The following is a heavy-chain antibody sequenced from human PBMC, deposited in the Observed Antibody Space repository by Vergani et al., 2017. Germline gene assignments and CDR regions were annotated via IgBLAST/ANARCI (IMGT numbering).Heavy chain of an antibody. CDR1: GGSINSYY. CDR2: LSTTGGA. V-gene: IGHV4-4*09. CDR3: AGDTHSWQRADR. D-gene: IGHD6-13*01. Sequence: QVQLQESGPGLVKPSETLSLTCTVSGGSINSYYWSWIRQPPGKGLEWIGSLSTTGGATHASHNPSLKSRVSISVDTSKRQFSLRLTSVTAADSAIYYCAGDTHSWQRADRWGQGLLVSVSS. J-gene: IGHJ5*02.